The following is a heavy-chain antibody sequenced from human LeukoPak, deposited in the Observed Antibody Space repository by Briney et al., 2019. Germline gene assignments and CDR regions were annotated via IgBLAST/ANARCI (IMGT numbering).Heavy chain of an antibody. CDR1: GGSISGFY. D-gene: IGHD3-22*01. CDR2: IYYTGST. V-gene: IGHV4-59*01. J-gene: IGHJ1*01. CDR3: ARYQSSGLQH. Sequence: SETLSLTCTVSGGSISGFYWSWIRQSPGQGLEWIGYIYYTGSTSYNPSLKSRVTISVDTSRNQISLTLSSVTAADTAVYYCARYQSSGLQHWGQGTLVTVSS.